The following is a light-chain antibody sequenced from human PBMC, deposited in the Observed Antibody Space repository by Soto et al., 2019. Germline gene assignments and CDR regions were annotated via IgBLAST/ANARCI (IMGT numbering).Light chain of an antibody. J-gene: IGLJ2*01. CDR2: DVS. Sequence: QSALTHPASVSGSPGQSITISCTGTSSDVGGYNYVSWYQQHPGKAPKLMIYDVSNRPSGVSNRFSGSKSGNTASLTISGLQAEDEADYYCSSYTSSSALVVFGGGIKLTVL. CDR3: SSYTSSSALVV. V-gene: IGLV2-14*01. CDR1: SSDVGGYNY.